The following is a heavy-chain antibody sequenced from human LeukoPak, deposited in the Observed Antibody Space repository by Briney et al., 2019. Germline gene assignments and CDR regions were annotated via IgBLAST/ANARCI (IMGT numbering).Heavy chain of an antibody. CDR1: GFTFSSYA. V-gene: IGHV3-23*01. CDR3: AKDGDITMIVVVIMPHYFDY. CDR2: ISGSGGST. Sequence: GGSLRLSCAASGFTFSSYAMSWVRQVPGKGLEWVSAISGSGGSTYYADSVKGRFTISRDNSKNTLYLQMNSLRAEDTAVYYCAKDGDITMIVVVIMPHYFDYWGQGTLVTVSS. D-gene: IGHD3-22*01. J-gene: IGHJ4*02.